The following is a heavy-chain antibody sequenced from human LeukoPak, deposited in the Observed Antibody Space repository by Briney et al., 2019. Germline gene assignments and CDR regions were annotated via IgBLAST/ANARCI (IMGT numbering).Heavy chain of an antibody. CDR1: GFTFSSYD. V-gene: IGHV3-13*01. J-gene: IGHJ5*02. Sequence: PGGSLRLSCAASGFTFSSYDMHWVRQATGKGLEWVSAIGTAGDTYYPGSVKGRFTISRDNAKNSLSLQMNSLRAEDTAVYYCARPLMYYYGSETYFWFDPWGQGTLVTVSS. CDR3: ARPLMYYYGSETYFWFDP. CDR2: IGTAGDT. D-gene: IGHD3-10*01.